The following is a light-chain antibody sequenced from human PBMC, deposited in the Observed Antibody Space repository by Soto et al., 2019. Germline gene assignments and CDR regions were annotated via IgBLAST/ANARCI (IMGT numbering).Light chain of an antibody. J-gene: IGKJ4*01. CDR3: QQGASFPRT. CDR2: AAS. V-gene: IGKV1-12*01. CDR1: QAVSTW. Sequence: DIQMTQSPSSVSASVGDTVTITCRASQAVSTWLAWYQQKPGGAPKLLIYAASTLQSGVPSRFSDSGSGTEFTLTIRSLQPEDFATYYCQQGASFPRTFGGGTKVEIK.